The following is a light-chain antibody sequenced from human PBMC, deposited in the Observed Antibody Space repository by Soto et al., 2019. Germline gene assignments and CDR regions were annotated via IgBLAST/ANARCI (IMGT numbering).Light chain of an antibody. CDR3: QQYDSSPPIT. CDR1: QSVSSY. J-gene: IGKJ5*01. V-gene: IGKV3-20*01. CDR2: DAS. Sequence: EIALTQSPATLSLSPGERDTLSCRASQSVSSYLAWYQQKPGQAPRLLIYDASNRATGIPARFSGSGSGTDFTLTISRLEPEDFAVYYCQQYDSSPPITFGQGTRLEIK.